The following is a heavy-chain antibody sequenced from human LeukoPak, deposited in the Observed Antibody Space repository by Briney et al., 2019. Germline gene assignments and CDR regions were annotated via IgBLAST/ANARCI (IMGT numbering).Heavy chain of an antibody. D-gene: IGHD4-17*01. J-gene: IGHJ4*02. CDR1: GGSISSYY. V-gene: IGHV4-59*01. CDR3: ATFDYGDSSY. Sequence: PSETLSLTCTVSGGSISSYYWSWIRQPPGKGLEWIGYIYYSGSTNYNPSLKSRVIISVDTSKNQFSLKLSSVTAADTAVYYCATFDYGDSSYWGQGTLVTVSS. CDR2: IYYSGST.